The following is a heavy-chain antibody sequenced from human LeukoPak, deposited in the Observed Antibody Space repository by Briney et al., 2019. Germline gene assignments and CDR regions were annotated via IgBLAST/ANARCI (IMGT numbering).Heavy chain of an antibody. D-gene: IGHD3-10*01. Sequence: SETLSLTCTVSGGSISSSGYYWGWIRQPPGKGLEWIASIYYSGSTYYNPSLKSRVTISVDTSKNQLSLKLSSVTAADTAVYHCARGSRANFDYWGQGTLVTVSS. CDR3: ARGSRANFDY. J-gene: IGHJ4*02. CDR2: IYYSGST. CDR1: GGSISSSGYY. V-gene: IGHV4-39*07.